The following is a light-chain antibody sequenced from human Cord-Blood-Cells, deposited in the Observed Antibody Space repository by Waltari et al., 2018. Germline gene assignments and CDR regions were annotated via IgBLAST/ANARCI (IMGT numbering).Light chain of an antibody. CDR3: QQYNSYSHS. Sequence: DIQMTQSPSTLSAYVGDRVTITCRASQSISSWLAWYQQKPGKAPKLLIYKASSLEIGVPSRFSGSGSGTEFTLTISSLQPDDFATYYCQQYNSYSHSFGQGTKLEIK. J-gene: IGKJ2*03. CDR1: QSISSW. CDR2: KAS. V-gene: IGKV1-5*03.